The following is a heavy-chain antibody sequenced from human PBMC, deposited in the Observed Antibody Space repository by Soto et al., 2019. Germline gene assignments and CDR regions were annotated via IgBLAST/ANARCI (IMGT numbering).Heavy chain of an antibody. D-gene: IGHD3-3*01. J-gene: IGHJ6*02. Sequence: GGSLRLSCAASGFTFSSYGMHWVRQAPGKGLEWVAVISYDGSNKYYADSVKGRFTISRDNSKNTLYLQMNSLRAEDTAVYYCAKDKLGGVGYYYYGMDVWGQGTTVTVSS. CDR3: AKDKLGGVGYYYYGMDV. CDR2: ISYDGSNK. V-gene: IGHV3-30*18. CDR1: GFTFSSYG.